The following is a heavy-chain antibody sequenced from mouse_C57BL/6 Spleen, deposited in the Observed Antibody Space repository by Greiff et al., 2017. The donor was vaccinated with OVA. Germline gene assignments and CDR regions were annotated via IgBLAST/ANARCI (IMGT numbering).Heavy chain of an antibody. J-gene: IGHJ2*01. Sequence: QVQLQQPGAELVRPGTSVKLSCKASGYTFTSYWIPWVKQRPGQGLEWIGVIDPSDSYTNYNEKFKGKATLTVDTSSSTAYMQLSSLTSEDSAVYYFARERGTTVIDYWGQGTTLTVSS. D-gene: IGHD1-1*01. V-gene: IGHV1-59*01. CDR2: IDPSDSYT. CDR1: GYTFTSYW. CDR3: ARERGTTVIDY.